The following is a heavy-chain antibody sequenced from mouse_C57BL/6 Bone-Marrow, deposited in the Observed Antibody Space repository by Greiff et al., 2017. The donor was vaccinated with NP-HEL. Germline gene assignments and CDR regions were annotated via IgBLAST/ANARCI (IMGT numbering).Heavy chain of an antibody. CDR2: INPSNGGT. CDR1: GYTFTSYW. CDR3: AADGYYWYFDV. J-gene: IGHJ1*03. D-gene: IGHD2-3*01. Sequence: VQLQQPGTELVKPGTSVKLSCKSSGYTFTSYWMHWVKQRPGQGLEWIGNINPSNGGTNYNEKFKGKATLTVDTSSSTAYMQLSSLTSEDSAVYYCAADGYYWYFDVWGTGTTVTVSS. V-gene: IGHV1-53*01.